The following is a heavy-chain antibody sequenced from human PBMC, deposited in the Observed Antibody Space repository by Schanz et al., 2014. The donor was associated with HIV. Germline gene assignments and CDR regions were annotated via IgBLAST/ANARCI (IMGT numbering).Heavy chain of an antibody. CDR3: ARGRNGMGV. V-gene: IGHV3-30*03. J-gene: IGHJ6*02. CDR1: GFTFSSYG. Sequence: VQLVESGGGLVKPGGSLRLSCAASGFTFSSYGMHWVRQAPGKGLEWVAVISYDGSNKYYADSVKGRFTISRDNSNNTLYLQMNSLTVDDTAVYYCARGRNGMGVWGPGTTVTVSS. CDR2: ISYDGSNK.